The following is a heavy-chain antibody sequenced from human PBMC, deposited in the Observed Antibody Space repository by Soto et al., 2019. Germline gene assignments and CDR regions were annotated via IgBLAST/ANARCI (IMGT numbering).Heavy chain of an antibody. V-gene: IGHV3-11*01. CDR3: ARGHYGLDV. CDR2: IFRSETDI. CDR1: GFIFSDHY. Sequence: PGGSLRLSCVGSGFIFSDHYMSWIRQAPGKGLEWISYIFRSETDIYYADSVRGRFTISRDNAENSLYLQMNSLRPEDTAVYYCARGHYGLDVWGQGTTVTVSS. J-gene: IGHJ6*02.